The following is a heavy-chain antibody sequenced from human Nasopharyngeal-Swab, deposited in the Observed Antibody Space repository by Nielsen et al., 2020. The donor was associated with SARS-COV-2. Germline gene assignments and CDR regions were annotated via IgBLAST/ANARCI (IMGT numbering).Heavy chain of an antibody. CDR1: GFSFSSYD. CDR3: AREYRYGDSKGMDV. J-gene: IGHJ6*02. CDR2: IGTAGDT. Sequence: GGALRLSRVASGFSFSSYDMHWVRPAKRKRVEGGSAIGTAGDTYYPGSVKGRFTISRENAKNSLYLQMNSLRAGDTAVYYCAREYRYGDSKGMDVWGQGTTVTVSS. V-gene: IGHV3-13*01. D-gene: IGHD4-17*01.